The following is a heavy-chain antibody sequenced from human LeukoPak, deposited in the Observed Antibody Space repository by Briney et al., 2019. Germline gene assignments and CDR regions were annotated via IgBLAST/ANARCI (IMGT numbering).Heavy chain of an antibody. V-gene: IGHV1-69*04. J-gene: IGHJ6*02. CDR3: ARGRYSSSPFDYYYGMDV. CDR2: IIPILGIA. Sequence: GSSVKVSCKASGGTFSSYAISWVRQAPGQGLEWMGRIIPILGIANYAQKFQGRVTITADKSTSTAYMELGSLRSEDTAVYYCARGRYSSSPFDYYYGMDVWGQGTTVTVSS. CDR1: GGTFSSYA. D-gene: IGHD6-6*01.